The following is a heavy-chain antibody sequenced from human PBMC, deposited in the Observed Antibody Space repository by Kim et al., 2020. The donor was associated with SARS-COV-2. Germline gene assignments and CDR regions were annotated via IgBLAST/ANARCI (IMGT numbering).Heavy chain of an antibody. CDR2: IHYSGNT. Sequence: SETLSLTCTVSGDSISSYYWSWIRQPPGKGLEYIGYIHYSGNTNYSPSLKSRVSTSVDTSKNQFSLKLSTVTAADTAVYYCARGQENDYCGQGTLVTISS. J-gene: IGHJ4*02. CDR1: GDSISSYY. CDR3: ARGQENDY. V-gene: IGHV4-59*01.